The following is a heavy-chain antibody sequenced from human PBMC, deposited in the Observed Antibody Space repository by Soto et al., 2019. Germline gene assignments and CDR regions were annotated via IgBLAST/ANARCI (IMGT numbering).Heavy chain of an antibody. V-gene: IGHV3-30*18. CDR2: ISYDGSNK. CDR3: AKDQGRDGYNWGDY. Sequence: QVQLVESGGGVVQPGRSLRLSCAASGFTFSSYGMHWVRQAPGKGLEWVAVISYDGSNKYYADSVKGRFTISRDNSKNTLYLQMNSLRAEDTAVYYCAKDQGRDGYNWGDYWDQGTLVTISS. D-gene: IGHD5-12*01. CDR1: GFTFSSYG. J-gene: IGHJ4*02.